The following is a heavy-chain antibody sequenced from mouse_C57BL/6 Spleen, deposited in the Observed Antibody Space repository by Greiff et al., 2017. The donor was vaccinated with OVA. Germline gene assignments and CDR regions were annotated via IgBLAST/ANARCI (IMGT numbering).Heavy chain of an antibody. V-gene: IGHV1-82*01. CDR3: ARRDSLDAMDY. CDR2: IYPGDGDT. D-gene: IGHD3-3*01. CDR1: GYAFSSSW. J-gene: IGHJ4*01. Sequence: QVQLQQSGPELVKPGVSVKISCKASGYAFSSSWMNWVKQRPGKGLEWIGRIYPGDGDTNYNGKFKGKATLTADKSSSTAYMQLSSLTSEDSAVYFCARRDSLDAMDYWGQGTSVTVSS.